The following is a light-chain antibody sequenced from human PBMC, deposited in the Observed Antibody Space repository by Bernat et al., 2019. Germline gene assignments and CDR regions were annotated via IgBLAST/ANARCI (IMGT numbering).Light chain of an antibody. CDR3: QSADSSGTWV. CDR2: KDT. V-gene: IGLV3-25*03. J-gene: IGLJ3*02. CDR1: ALPNQY. Sequence: SYELTQPPSVSVSPGQTARITCSGDALPNQYSFWYQQKPGRAPVVVIYKDTERPSGIPERFSGSSSGKTVTLTISGVQAEDGADYYWQSADSSGTWVFGGGTKLTVL.